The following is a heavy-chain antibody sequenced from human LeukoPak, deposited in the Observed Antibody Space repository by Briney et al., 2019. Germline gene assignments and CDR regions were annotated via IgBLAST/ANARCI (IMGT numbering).Heavy chain of an antibody. CDR2: INPNSGGT. V-gene: IGHV1-2*02. Sequence: ASVKVSCKPSGYTFTGYYMHWVRQAPGQGLEWMGWINPNSGGTNYAQKFQGRVTMTRDTSISTAYMELSRLRSDDTAVYYCARVRVLRFLEWLSPPDYWGREPWSPSPQ. J-gene: IGHJ4*02. CDR1: GYTFTGYY. D-gene: IGHD3-3*01. CDR3: ARVRVLRFLEWLSPPDY.